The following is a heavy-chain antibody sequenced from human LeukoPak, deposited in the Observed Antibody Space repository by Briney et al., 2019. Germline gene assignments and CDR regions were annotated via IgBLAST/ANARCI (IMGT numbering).Heavy chain of an antibody. D-gene: IGHD4-17*01. CDR1: GFTFSSYA. V-gene: IGHV3-23*01. CDR3: AKGRFSLRWLLDY. CDR2: VSGSGGST. J-gene: IGHJ4*02. Sequence: GGSLRLSRAASGFTFSSYAMSWVRRAPGKGLEGGSAVSGSGGSTYYADSVKGRFTISRDNSKNTLYLQMNSLRAEDTAVYYCAKGRFSLRWLLDYWGQGTLVTVSS.